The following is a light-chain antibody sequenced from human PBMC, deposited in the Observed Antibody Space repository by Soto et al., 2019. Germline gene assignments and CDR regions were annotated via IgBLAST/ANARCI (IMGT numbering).Light chain of an antibody. V-gene: IGLV1-47*01. CDR2: RNN. CDR3: AAWDDSLRALV. Sequence: QSVLTQPPSTSGTPGQRVTISCSGRSSNIGSNYVYWYQQLPGTAPKLLIYRNNQRPSGVPDRFSGSKSGTSASLAISGLRSEDEADYFCAAWDDSLRALVFGGGTKLTVL. J-gene: IGLJ2*01. CDR1: SSNIGSNY.